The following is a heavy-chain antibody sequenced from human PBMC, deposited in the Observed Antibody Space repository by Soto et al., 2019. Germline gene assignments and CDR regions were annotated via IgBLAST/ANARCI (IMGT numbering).Heavy chain of an antibody. CDR2: ISYDGSNK. D-gene: IGHD3-22*01. Sequence: PGGSLRLSCAACGFTFSIYGMHFVLQAPVKVLYLLAVISYDGSNKYYADSVKGRFTISRDNSKNTLYLQMNSLRAEDTAVYYCAKDRGYYDSSGYYLPEPYYYGMDVWGQGTTVTVSS. J-gene: IGHJ6*02. V-gene: IGHV3-30*18. CDR1: GFTFSIYG. CDR3: AKDRGYYDSSGYYLPEPYYYGMDV.